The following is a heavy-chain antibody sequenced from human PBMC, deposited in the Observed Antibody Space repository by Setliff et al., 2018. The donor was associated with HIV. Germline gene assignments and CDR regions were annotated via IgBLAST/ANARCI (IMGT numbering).Heavy chain of an antibody. D-gene: IGHD3-10*01. CDR1: GGSISSYY. CDR3: ARGVRGVIIDWYYFDY. Sequence: PSETLSLTCTVSGGSISSYYWSWIRQPPGKGLEWIGYIYYSGSTNYNPSLKSRVTISVDTSKNQFSLKLSSVTAAGTAVYYCARGVRGVIIDWYYFDYWGQGTLVTVSS. J-gene: IGHJ4*02. CDR2: IYYSGST. V-gene: IGHV4-59*01.